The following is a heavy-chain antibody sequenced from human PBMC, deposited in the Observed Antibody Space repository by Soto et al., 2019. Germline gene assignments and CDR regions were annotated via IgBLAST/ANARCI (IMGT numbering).Heavy chain of an antibody. V-gene: IGHV2-5*01. CDR3: AHSFYSSGGYYYYGMDV. Sequence: QITLKESGPTLVKPTQTLTLTCTFSGFSLSTSGVGVGWIRQPPGKALEWLALIYWNDDKRYSPSLKSRLTITKDTSKNQVVLTMTNMYPVDTATYYCAHSFYSSGGYYYYGMDVWGQGTTVTVSS. D-gene: IGHD6-19*01. J-gene: IGHJ6*02. CDR1: GFSLSTSGVG. CDR2: IYWNDDK.